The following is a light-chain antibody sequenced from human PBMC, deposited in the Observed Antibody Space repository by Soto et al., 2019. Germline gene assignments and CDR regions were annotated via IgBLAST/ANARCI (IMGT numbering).Light chain of an antibody. V-gene: IGKV3-20*01. CDR2: GAS. Sequence: EIVLTQSPGTLSLSPGERATLSCRASQSVSSSYLAWYQQKPGQAPRLLIYGASSRATGIPDRFSGSGSGTDFTITISRLEPEDIAVYYCQQYGSSPLFTFGPATKVDIK. CDR1: QSVSSSY. J-gene: IGKJ3*01. CDR3: QQYGSSPLFT.